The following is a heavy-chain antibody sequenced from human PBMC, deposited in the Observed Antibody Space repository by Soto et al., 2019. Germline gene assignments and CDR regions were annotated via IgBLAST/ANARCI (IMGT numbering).Heavy chain of an antibody. CDR1: GFTFSSYG. CDR3: AKDLTVTTSCFDH. Sequence: QVQLVESGGGVVQPGRSLRLSCAASGFTFSSYGMHWVRQAPGKGLEWVAVISYDGSNKYYADSVKGRFTISRDNSKNTLELQMNSLRAEDKAVFYCAKDLTVTTSCFDHWGQGTLVTVS. V-gene: IGHV3-30*18. CDR2: ISYDGSNK. J-gene: IGHJ4*02. D-gene: IGHD4-17*01.